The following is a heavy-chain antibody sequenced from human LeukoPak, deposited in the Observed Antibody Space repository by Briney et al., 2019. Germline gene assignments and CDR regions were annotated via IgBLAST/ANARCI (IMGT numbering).Heavy chain of an antibody. D-gene: IGHD2/OR15-2a*01. CDR1: GYTFTASF. V-gene: IGHV1-2*02. CDR2: LNPHSGVT. CDR3: ARELIEDQNWFDP. Sequence: GASVKVSCQASGYTFTASFIHWVRQAPGQGLEWMGWLNPHSGVTKYAQKFHGRVTMTRDTSISTAYMDLSGLKSDDTAVYFCARELIEDQNWFDPWGQGTLVTVSS. J-gene: IGHJ5*02.